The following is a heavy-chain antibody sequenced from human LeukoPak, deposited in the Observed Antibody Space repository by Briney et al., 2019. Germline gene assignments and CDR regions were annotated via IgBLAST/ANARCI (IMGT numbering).Heavy chain of an antibody. CDR1: GFTFSSYG. V-gene: IGHV3-30*18. Sequence: GGSLRLSCAASGFTFSSYGMSWVRQAPGKGLEWVAVISYDGSNKYYADSVKGRFTISRDNSKNTLYLQMNSLRAEDTAVYYCTKDNIRDDAFDIWGQGTMVTVSS. J-gene: IGHJ3*02. D-gene: IGHD2/OR15-2a*01. CDR3: TKDNIRDDAFDI. CDR2: ISYDGSNK.